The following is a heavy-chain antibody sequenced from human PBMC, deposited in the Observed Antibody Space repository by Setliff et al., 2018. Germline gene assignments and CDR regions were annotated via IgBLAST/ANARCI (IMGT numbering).Heavy chain of an antibody. Sequence: SETLSLTCTVSGGSITSGSSYWSWIRQPAGKKLEWIGRIHASGSPDYNPSFKSRVTISRDTSTNQFSLKLGSVTAADTAVYYCARVDFTMIQGVLGLWGQGTLVTVSS. CDR1: GGSITSGSSY. CDR2: IHASGSP. J-gene: IGHJ1*01. CDR3: ARVDFTMIQGVLGL. V-gene: IGHV4-61*02. D-gene: IGHD3-10*01.